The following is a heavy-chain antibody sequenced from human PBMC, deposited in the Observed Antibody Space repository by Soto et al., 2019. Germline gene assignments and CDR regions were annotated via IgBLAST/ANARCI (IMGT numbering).Heavy chain of an antibody. CDR1: GFTFNNFA. Sequence: EVVLLESGGDVVQPGGSLRLSCAASGFTFNNFALSWLRQAPGMGLEWVAGISGSGGTTYYADSVKGRFTVARDNSERKLFLEMKSLRVDDTATYYCAKEPQTLSYSCFDPWGQGTLVTVSS. D-gene: IGHD6-6*01. J-gene: IGHJ5*02. CDR3: AKEPQTLSYSCFDP. CDR2: ISGSGGTT. V-gene: IGHV3-23*01.